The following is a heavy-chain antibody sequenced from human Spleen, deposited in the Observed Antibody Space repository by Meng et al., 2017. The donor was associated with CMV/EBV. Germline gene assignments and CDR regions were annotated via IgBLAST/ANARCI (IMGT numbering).Heavy chain of an antibody. Sequence: GESLKISCAASRFTFSDYSIHWVRQAPGKGLDWVAGISSDGTEKYYADSVKGRFSISRDNSKTTLYLQMNSLRAEDTAVYYCAKGYGSGYYYYVMDVWGQGTTVTVSS. V-gene: IGHV3-30*04. D-gene: IGHD3-10*01. CDR2: ISSDGTEK. CDR1: RFTFSDYS. CDR3: AKGYGSGYYYYVMDV. J-gene: IGHJ6*02.